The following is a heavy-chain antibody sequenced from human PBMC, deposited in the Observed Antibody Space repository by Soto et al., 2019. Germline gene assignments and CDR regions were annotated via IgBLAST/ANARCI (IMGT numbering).Heavy chain of an antibody. Sequence: SETLSLTCTVSGGSISSGDYYWSWIRQPPGKGLEWIGYIYYSGSTYYNPSLKSRVTISVDTSKNQFSLKLSSVTAADTAVYYCARCRSGSAHNWFDPWGQGTLVTVDS. CDR3: ARCRSGSAHNWFDP. CDR1: GGSISSGDYY. J-gene: IGHJ5*02. CDR2: IYYSGST. D-gene: IGHD3-10*01. V-gene: IGHV4-30-4*01.